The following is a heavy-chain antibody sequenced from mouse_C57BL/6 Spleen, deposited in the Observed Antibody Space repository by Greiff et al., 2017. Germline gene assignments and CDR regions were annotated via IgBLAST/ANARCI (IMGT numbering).Heavy chain of an antibody. CDR3: TREGGVWYFDV. J-gene: IGHJ1*03. CDR2: INPNYGTT. Sequence: LVESGPELVKPGASVKISCKASGYSFTDYNMNWVKQSNGKSLEWIGVINPNYGTTRYNQKFKGKATLTVDQSSRTAYMQLNRLTSEGSAVYYWTREGGVWYFDVWGTGTTVTVSS. CDR1: GYSFTDYN. V-gene: IGHV1-39*01. D-gene: IGHD3-3*01.